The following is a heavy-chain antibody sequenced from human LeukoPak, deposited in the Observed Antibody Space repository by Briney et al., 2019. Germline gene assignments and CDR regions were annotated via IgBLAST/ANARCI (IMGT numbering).Heavy chain of an antibody. CDR3: TYSRSPHGRGAFAI. CDR1: GFTFSSYA. D-gene: IGHD5-18*01. CDR2: ISGSGGST. J-gene: IGHJ3*02. V-gene: IGHV3-23*01. Sequence: GGSLRLSCAVSGFTFSSYAMSWVRQAPGKGLEWVSTISGSGGSTYYADSVKGRFTISRDNSKNTLYLQMSSLRAEDTAVYYCTYSRSPHGRGAFAIWGQRTTVTVSS.